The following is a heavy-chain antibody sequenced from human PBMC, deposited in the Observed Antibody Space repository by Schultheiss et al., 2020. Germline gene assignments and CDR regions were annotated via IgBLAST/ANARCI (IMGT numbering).Heavy chain of an antibody. J-gene: IGHJ4*02. CDR1: GGSISSSSYY. V-gene: IGHV4-61*05. CDR2: IYYSGST. D-gene: IGHD2-2*01. Sequence: SQTLSLTCTVSGGSISSSSYYWGWIRQPPGKGLEWIGYIYYSGSTYYNPSLKSRVTISVDTSKNQFSLKLISVTAADTAVYYCARLGSTSWPEDYWGQGILVTVSS. CDR3: ARLGSTSWPEDY.